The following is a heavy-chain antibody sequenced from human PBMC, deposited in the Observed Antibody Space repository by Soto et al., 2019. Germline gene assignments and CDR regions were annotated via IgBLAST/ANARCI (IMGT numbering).Heavy chain of an antibody. Sequence: QVQLQESGPGLVKPSQTLSLTCTVSGGSISSGDHYWSWIRQPPGKGLEWIGYIYNSGSTSYNPSRKSRITISVDTSKNQFSLKLTSVTAAATAVYYCAREAIYGGDSYWGQGTLVTVSS. D-gene: IGHD2-21*02. CDR1: GGSISSGDHY. CDR3: AREAIYGGDSY. CDR2: IYNSGST. J-gene: IGHJ4*02. V-gene: IGHV4-30-4*01.